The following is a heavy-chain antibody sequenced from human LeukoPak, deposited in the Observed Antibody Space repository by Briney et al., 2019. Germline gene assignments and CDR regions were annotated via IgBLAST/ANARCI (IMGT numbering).Heavy chain of an antibody. Sequence: GGSLRLSCATSRFTFSSYSMNWVRQAPGKGLEWVSSVRSSGSSIYYADSVQGRFTISRDNAKNSLYLQMSSLRAEDTAVYYCARGPLRGDRGYDRFDYWGQGTQVTVSS. D-gene: IGHD5-12*01. J-gene: IGHJ4*02. CDR2: VRSSGSSI. V-gene: IGHV3-21*01. CDR1: RFTFSSYS. CDR3: ARGPLRGDRGYDRFDY.